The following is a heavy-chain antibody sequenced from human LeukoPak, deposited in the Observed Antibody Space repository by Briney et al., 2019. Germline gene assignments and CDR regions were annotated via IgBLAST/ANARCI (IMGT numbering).Heavy chain of an antibody. CDR3: ARGYDLPDF. J-gene: IGHJ4*02. CDR2: IGASGGSP. D-gene: IGHD3-3*01. V-gene: IGHV3-23*01. CDR1: GFTFSSYG. Sequence: GGSLRLSCAASGFTFSSYGMHWVRQAPGKGLEWVSDIGASGGSPYYADSVKGRFTISRDNSKNTLYVQMNSLRAEDTAVYYCARGYDLPDFWGQGTLVTVSS.